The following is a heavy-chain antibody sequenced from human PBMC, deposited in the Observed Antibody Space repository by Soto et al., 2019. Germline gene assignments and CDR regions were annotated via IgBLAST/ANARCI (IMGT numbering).Heavy chain of an antibody. Sequence: QVQLVQSGAEVKKPGSSVKVSCKASGGTFSSYTISWVRQAPGQGLEWMGRIIPILGIANYAQKFQGRVTITADKSTSTAYMELSSLRSEDTAVYYCAGDSRRDGSRGYWGQGTLVTVSS. D-gene: IGHD5-12*01. CDR1: GGTFSSYT. CDR2: IIPILGIA. J-gene: IGHJ4*02. V-gene: IGHV1-69*08. CDR3: AGDSRRDGSRGY.